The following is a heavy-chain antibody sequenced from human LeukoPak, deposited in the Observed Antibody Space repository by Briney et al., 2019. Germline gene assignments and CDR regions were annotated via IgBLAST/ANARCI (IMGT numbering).Heavy chain of an antibody. V-gene: IGHV4-38-2*01. D-gene: IGHD3-3*01. Sequence: PSETLSLTCAVSGYSISSGYYWGWIRQPPGKGLEWIGSIYHSGSTYYNPSLKSRVTISVDTSKNQFSLKLSSVTAADTAVYYCARGIDYDSWSGYSLYYFDYWGQGALVTVSS. J-gene: IGHJ4*02. CDR3: ARGIDYDSWSGYSLYYFDY. CDR1: GYSISSGYY. CDR2: IYHSGST.